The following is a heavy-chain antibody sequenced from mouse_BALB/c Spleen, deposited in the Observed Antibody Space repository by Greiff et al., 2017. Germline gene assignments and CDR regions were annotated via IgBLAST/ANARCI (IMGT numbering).Heavy chain of an antibody. D-gene: IGHD1-2*01. CDR3: ARRPRTTAYFDY. J-gene: IGHJ2*01. CDR2: ISSGGSYT. Sequence: EVQRVESGGGLVKPGGSLKLSCAASGFTFSSYAMSWVRQTPEKRLEWVATISSGGSYTYYPDSVKGRFTISRDNAKNTLYLQMSSLRSEDTAMYYCARRPRTTAYFDYWGQGTTLTVSS. V-gene: IGHV5-9-3*01. CDR1: GFTFSSYA.